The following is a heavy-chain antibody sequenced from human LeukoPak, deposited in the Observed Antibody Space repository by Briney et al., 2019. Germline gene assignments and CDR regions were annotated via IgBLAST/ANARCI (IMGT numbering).Heavy chain of an antibody. V-gene: IGHV4-59*01. D-gene: IGHD3-16*01. Sequence: PSETLSLTCTVSGGSISSYYWSWIRQPPGKGLEWIGYIYYSGSTNYNPSLKSRVTISVDTSKNQFSLKLSSVTAADTAVYYCARANYVRAYYYYGMDVWGQGTTVTVSS. CDR1: GGSISSYY. J-gene: IGHJ6*02. CDR3: ARANYVRAYYYYGMDV. CDR2: IYYSGST.